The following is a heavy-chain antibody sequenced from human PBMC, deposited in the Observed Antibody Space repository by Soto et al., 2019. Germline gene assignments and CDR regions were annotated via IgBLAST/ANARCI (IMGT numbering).Heavy chain of an antibody. CDR1: GFTFSSYA. D-gene: IGHD6-19*01. CDR3: ARASPSSGWYGSVGANMYYFDY. CDR2: ISYDGSNK. Sequence: PGGSLRLSCAASGFTFSSYAMHWVRQAPGKGLEWVAVISYDGSNKYYADSVKGRFTISRDNSKNTLYLQMNSLRAEDTAVYYCARASPSSGWYGSVGANMYYFDYWGQGTLVTVSS. V-gene: IGHV3-30-3*01. J-gene: IGHJ4*02.